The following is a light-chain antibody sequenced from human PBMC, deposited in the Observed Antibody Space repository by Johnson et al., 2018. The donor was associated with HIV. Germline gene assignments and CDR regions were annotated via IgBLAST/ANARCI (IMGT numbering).Light chain of an antibody. J-gene: IGLJ1*01. Sequence: QSVLTQPPSVSAAPGQKVTVSCSGSNTNIGNDFVSWYQQLPGKAPRLLIYDNNKRPSGIPDRFSGSKSGTSATLGITGLQTGDEADYYCGTWDSSLSAVVFGTGTKVTVL. V-gene: IGLV1-51*01. CDR1: NTNIGNDF. CDR2: DNN. CDR3: GTWDSSLSAVV.